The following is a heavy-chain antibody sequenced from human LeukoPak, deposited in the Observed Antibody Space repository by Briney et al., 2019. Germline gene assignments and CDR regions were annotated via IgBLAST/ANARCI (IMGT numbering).Heavy chain of an antibody. CDR3: AIDYGDQSRFDP. CDR2: INPNSGGT. CDR1: GYTFTGYY. V-gene: IGHV1-2*02. Sequence: GASVKVSCKASGYTFTGYYMHWVRQAPGQGPEWMGWINPNSGGTNYAQKFQGRVTMTRDTSISTAYMELSRLRSDDTAVYYCAIDYGDQSRFDPWGQGTLVTVSS. J-gene: IGHJ5*02. D-gene: IGHD4-17*01.